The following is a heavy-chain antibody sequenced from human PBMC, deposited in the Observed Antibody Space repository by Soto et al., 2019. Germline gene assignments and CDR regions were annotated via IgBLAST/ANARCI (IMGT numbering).Heavy chain of an antibody. CDR2: ISHDGSKT. D-gene: IGHD3-10*01. CDR1: GFTFNSYG. Sequence: PGGSLRLSCAASGFTFNSYGIHWVRQAPGKGLEWVAVISHDGSKTNYADSVKGRFTISRDNSKDTVYLQMNSLRAEDTAVYYCAAGMVRGVIGGMDVWGQGTTVTVSS. V-gene: IGHV3-30*03. CDR3: AAGMVRGVIGGMDV. J-gene: IGHJ6*02.